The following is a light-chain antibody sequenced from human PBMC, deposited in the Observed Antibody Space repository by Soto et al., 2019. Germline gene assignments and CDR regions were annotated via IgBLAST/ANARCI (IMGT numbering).Light chain of an antibody. CDR2: EAS. V-gene: IGKV3-11*01. CDR1: QIIYTS. Sequence: EIVLTQSPATLSLSPGDRATLSCRASQIIYTSLAWYQHKPGQAPRLLIYEASIRATGLPARFSGSGSGTDFTLTISGLAPEDFAVYYCQQRSAWPLTFGGGTKVEIK. CDR3: QQRSAWPLT. J-gene: IGKJ4*01.